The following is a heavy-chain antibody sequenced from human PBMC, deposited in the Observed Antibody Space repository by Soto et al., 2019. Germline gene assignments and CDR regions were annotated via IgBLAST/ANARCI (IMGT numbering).Heavy chain of an antibody. D-gene: IGHD5-12*01. CDR2: IWNDGSKK. J-gene: IGHJ2*01. Sequence: GGSLRLSCAASGFVYSTYAMHWVRLSPGKGLEWVALIWNDGSKKYYVDSVKGRFTISRDNSQNTLNLQMDSLRAEDTAVYFCVRGIPFQYSNNYLHWYFDLWGRGTQVTVSS. V-gene: IGHV3-33*01. CDR1: GFVYSTYA. CDR3: VRGIPFQYSNNYLHWYFDL.